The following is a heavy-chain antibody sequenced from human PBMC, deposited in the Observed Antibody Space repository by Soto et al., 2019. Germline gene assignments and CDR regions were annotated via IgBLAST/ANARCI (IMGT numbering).Heavy chain of an antibody. Sequence: SVKASCKASGGTFSSYTISWVRQAPGQGLEWMGRIIPILGIANYAQKFQGRVTITADKSTSTAYMELSSLRSEDTAVYYCAREGSIVVVVAATNWFDPWG. CDR1: GGTFSSYT. D-gene: IGHD2-15*01. CDR2: IIPILGIA. V-gene: IGHV1-69*04. CDR3: AREGSIVVVVAATNWFDP. J-gene: IGHJ5*02.